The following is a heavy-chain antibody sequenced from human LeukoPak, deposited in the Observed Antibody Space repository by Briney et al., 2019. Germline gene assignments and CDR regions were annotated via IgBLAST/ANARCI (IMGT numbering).Heavy chain of an antibody. Sequence: ASVKVSCKASGYIFTNYDIHWVRQTPEQGLEWMGWMNPNSGKTAYQQQFQDRVSMTSNKSISTAYMELGSLTSEDTAVYFCARGLKYCSTTSCPNWYDPWGQGTLVTVSS. CDR1: GYIFTNYD. J-gene: IGHJ5*02. D-gene: IGHD2-2*01. CDR3: ARGLKYCSTTSCPNWYDP. V-gene: IGHV1-8*01. CDR2: MNPNSGKT.